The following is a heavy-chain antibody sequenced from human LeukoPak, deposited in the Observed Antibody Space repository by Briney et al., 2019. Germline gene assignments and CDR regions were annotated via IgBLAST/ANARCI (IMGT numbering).Heavy chain of an antibody. CDR3: ARVQYNAFDY. CDR2: ISDSSSRI. J-gene: IGHJ4*02. D-gene: IGHD1-1*01. V-gene: IGHV3-21*06. Sequence: GGSLRLSCAASGFTFSSYSMNWVRQAPGKGPEWVSLISDSSSRIYYADSVKGRFTISRDNAKNSLYLQMDSLRAEDMAVYYCARVQYNAFDYWGQGTLVTVSS. CDR1: GFTFSSYS.